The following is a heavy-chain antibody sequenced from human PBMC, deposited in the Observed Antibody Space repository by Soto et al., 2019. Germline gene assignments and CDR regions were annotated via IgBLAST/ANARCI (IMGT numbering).Heavy chain of an antibody. CDR3: ARDAGLSPFDY. J-gene: IGHJ4*02. CDR1: GFNFRSYA. CDR2: IWGDGSNR. V-gene: IGHV3-33*01. Sequence: QVQLVESGGGVVQPGRSLRLSCAASGFNFRSYAMHWVRQAPGKGLEWVAIIWGDGSNRYYADSVKGRFTISRDQSRNTVYLQMDSLSVEDTAVYYCARDAGLSPFDYWGPGTLVTVSS.